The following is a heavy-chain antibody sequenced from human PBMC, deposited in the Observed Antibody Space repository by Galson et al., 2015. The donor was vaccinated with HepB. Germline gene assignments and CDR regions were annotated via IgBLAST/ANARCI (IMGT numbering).Heavy chain of an antibody. D-gene: IGHD6-13*01. J-gene: IGHJ4*02. CDR2: IDWDDDK. V-gene: IGHV2-70*04. CDR1: GFSLSTSGMR. Sequence: PALVKPTQTLTLTCTFSGFSLSTSGMRVSWIRQPPGKALEWLARIDWDDDKFYSTSLKTRLTISKDTSKNQVVLTMTNTDPVDTATYYCARIPYSSSWFDYWGQGTLVTVSS. CDR3: ARIPYSSSWFDY.